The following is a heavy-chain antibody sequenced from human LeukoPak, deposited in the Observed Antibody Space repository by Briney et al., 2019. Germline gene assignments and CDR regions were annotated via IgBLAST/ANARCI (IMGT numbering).Heavy chain of an antibody. D-gene: IGHD3-22*01. Sequence: PGRSLRLSCAASGFTFSSYGMHWVRQAPGKGLEWVAVIWYDGSNKYYADSVKGRFTISRDNSKNTLYLQMNSLRAEDTAVYYCARYLGYDSSGYYYAPVGMDVWGQGTTVTVSS. CDR1: GFTFSSYG. V-gene: IGHV3-33*01. CDR3: ARYLGYDSSGYYYAPVGMDV. J-gene: IGHJ6*02. CDR2: IWYDGSNK.